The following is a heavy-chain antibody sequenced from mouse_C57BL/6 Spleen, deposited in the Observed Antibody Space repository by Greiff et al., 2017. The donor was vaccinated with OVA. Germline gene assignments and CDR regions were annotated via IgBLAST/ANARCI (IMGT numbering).Heavy chain of an antibody. Sequence: EVQGVESGGGLVKPGGSLKLSCAASGFTFSSYTMSWVRQTPEKRLEWVATISGGGGNTYYPDSVKGRFTISRDNAKNTLYLQMSSLRSEDTALYYCARHWDSSGYLDYWGQGTTLTVSS. J-gene: IGHJ2*01. CDR3: ARHWDSSGYLDY. D-gene: IGHD3-2*02. CDR1: GFTFSSYT. CDR2: ISGGGGNT. V-gene: IGHV5-9*01.